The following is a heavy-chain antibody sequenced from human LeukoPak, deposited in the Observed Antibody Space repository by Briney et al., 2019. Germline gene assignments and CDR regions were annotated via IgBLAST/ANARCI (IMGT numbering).Heavy chain of an antibody. CDR1: GYTFTSYD. J-gene: IGHJ5*02. V-gene: IGHV1-8*01. CDR2: MNPNSGNT. CDR3: VRGREAAAGTDWFDP. Sequence: ASVKVSCKASGYTFTSYDINWVRQATGQGLEWMGWMNPNSGNTGYAQKFRGRVTMTRNTSISTAYMELSSLRSEDTAVYYCVRGREAAAGTDWFDPWGQGTLVTVSS. D-gene: IGHD6-13*01.